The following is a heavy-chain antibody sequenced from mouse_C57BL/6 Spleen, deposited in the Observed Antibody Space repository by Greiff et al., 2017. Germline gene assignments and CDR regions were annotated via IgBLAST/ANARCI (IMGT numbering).Heavy chain of an antibody. CDR3: ARGITTVVDY. CDR2: IHPISGST. J-gene: IGHJ2*01. CDR1: GYTFTSSW. D-gene: IGHD1-1*01. Sequence: QVQLQQPGAELVKPGASVKLSCKASGYTFTSSWMPGVKRRPGQGLEWIGNIHPISGSTNYNEKFKSKATLTVDKSARTAYLQLSSLTSEDSAVYYCARGITTVVDYWGQGTTLTVSS. V-gene: IGHV1-64*01.